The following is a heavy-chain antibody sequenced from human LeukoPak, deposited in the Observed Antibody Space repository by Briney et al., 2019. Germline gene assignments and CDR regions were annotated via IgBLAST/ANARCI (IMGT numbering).Heavy chain of an antibody. CDR3: ARVGMTTRIEYYFDY. D-gene: IGHD4-17*01. V-gene: IGHV4-59*01. CDR1: GGSISSYY. Sequence: AETLSLTCTVSGGSISSYYWSWIRQPPGKGLEWIGYIYYSGSTNYNPSLKSRLTISVDTSKNQFSLKLSSVTAADTAVYYCARVGMTTRIEYYFDYWGQGTLVTVSS. CDR2: IYYSGST. J-gene: IGHJ4*02.